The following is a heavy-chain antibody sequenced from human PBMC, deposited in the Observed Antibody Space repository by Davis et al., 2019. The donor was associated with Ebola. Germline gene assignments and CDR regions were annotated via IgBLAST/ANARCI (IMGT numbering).Heavy chain of an antibody. Sequence: ASVKVSCKASRYTFTDYNIHWMRQAPGQGLEWMGRSNSNSGDTNYAQKFQGRVTMTRDTSISTAYMELNRLRSDDTAVYFCARRGGNAFDYWGQGTPVTVSS. J-gene: IGHJ4*02. CDR3: ARRGGNAFDY. CDR2: SNSNSGDT. V-gene: IGHV1-2*06. D-gene: IGHD4-23*01. CDR1: RYTFTDYN.